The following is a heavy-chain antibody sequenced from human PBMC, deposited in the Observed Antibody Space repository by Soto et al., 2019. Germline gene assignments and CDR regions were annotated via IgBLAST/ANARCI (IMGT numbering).Heavy chain of an antibody. D-gene: IGHD2-2*01. J-gene: IGHJ4*02. CDR2: IIPIFGTA. V-gene: IGHV1-69*06. CDR1: GGTFSSYA. Sequence: QVQLVQSGAEVKKPGYSVKVSCKASGGTFSSYAISWVRQAPGQGLAWMGGIIPIFGTANYAQKFQGRVTVTADKSTSTAYMELRSLRSEVTAVYYCGRGGVIVVVPAAMVFNYWGQGTLVTVSS. CDR3: GRGGVIVVVPAAMVFNY.